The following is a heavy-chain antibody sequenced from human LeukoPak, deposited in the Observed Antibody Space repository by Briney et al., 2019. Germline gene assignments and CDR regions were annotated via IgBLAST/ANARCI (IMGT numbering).Heavy chain of an antibody. Sequence: SETLSLTCAVYGGSLSDYYWSWLRQPPGKGLEWIGEINHSGSTNYNPSLKSRVIISVDTSKNQFSLKLSSVTAADTAMYYCASSLAGYQVSTYFYMDVWGKGTTVTVSS. CDR3: ASSLAGYQVSTYFYMDV. CDR2: INHSGST. D-gene: IGHD3-9*01. CDR1: GGSLSDYY. V-gene: IGHV4-34*01. J-gene: IGHJ6*03.